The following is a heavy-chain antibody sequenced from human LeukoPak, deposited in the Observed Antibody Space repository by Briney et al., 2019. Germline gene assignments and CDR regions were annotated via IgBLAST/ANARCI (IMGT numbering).Heavy chain of an antibody. CDR1: GGSVSSGSYY. V-gene: IGHV4-61*01. J-gene: IGHJ4*02. CDR3: ARGVGIQLWTYFDY. Sequence: PSETLSLTCTVSGGSVSSGSYYWSWIRQPPGKGLEWIGYIYYSGSTNYNPSLKSRVTISVDTSKNQFSLKLSSVTAADTAVYYCARGVGIQLWTYFDYWGQGTLVTVSS. D-gene: IGHD5-18*01. CDR2: IYYSGST.